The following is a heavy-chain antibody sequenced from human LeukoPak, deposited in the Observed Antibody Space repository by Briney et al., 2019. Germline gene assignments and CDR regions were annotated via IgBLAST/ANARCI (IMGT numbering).Heavy chain of an antibody. CDR1: GSAFYPSYY. CDR3: ARVLNVPKFIDS. Sequence: SETLSLTCTVPGSAFYPSYYWAWLRQAPGRGLEWIGTVFQGGRTFYNASLESRVTISQDMSNNRFFLNLTAVTAADTALYFCARVLNVPKFIDSWGQGTLVTVSS. CDR2: VFQGGRT. J-gene: IGHJ4*02. D-gene: IGHD3-10*02. V-gene: IGHV4-38-2*02.